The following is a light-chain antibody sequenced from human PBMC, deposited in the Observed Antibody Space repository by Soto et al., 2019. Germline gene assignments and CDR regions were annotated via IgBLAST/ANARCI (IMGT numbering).Light chain of an antibody. CDR1: QSISDY. V-gene: IGKV1-39*01. CDR3: QQSYTTANT. CDR2: GTS. Sequence: DIQMTQFPSSLSASVGDRVTITCRASQSISDYLNWYQKKPGKAPKLLIYGTSYLQSEVPSRFSGRGSGTDFTPTISSLQLEDFATYFCQQSYTTANTFGQGTRLEIK. J-gene: IGKJ2*01.